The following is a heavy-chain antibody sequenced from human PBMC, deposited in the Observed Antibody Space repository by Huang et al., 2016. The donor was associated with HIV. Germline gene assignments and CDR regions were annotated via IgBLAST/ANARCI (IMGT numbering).Heavy chain of an antibody. CDR1: GFSISSYW. Sequence: EVQLVESGGGLVQPGGSLRLSCAASGFSISSYWMHWVRQAPGKGRVVVSRSNSDGSSTSYADSVKGRFTISRDNAKNTLYLQMNSLRAEDTAVYYCARDPRIQSWLNFFDYWGQGTLVSVSS. J-gene: IGHJ4*02. V-gene: IGHV3-74*01. CDR2: SNSDGSST. D-gene: IGHD3-22*01. CDR3: ARDPRIQSWLNFFDY.